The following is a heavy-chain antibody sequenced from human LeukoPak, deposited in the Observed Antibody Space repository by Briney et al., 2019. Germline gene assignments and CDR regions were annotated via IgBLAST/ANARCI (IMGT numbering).Heavy chain of an antibody. J-gene: IGHJ4*02. CDR2: ISGSGGST. CDR1: GFTFSSYG. Sequence: GGSLRLSCAASGFTFSSYGMSWVRQAPGKGLEWVSAISGSGGSTYYADSVKGRFTISRDNPKNTLYLQMNSLRAEDTAVYYCAKAMGAPTYVEENPFDYWGQGTLVTVSS. CDR3: AKAMGAPTYVEENPFDY. D-gene: IGHD3-10*01. V-gene: IGHV3-23*01.